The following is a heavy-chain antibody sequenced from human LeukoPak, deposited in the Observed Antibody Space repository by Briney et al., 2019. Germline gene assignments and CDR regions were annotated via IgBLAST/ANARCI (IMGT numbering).Heavy chain of an antibody. V-gene: IGHV4-39*07. D-gene: IGHD3-10*01. J-gene: IGHJ5*02. Sequence: TSETLSLTCTVSGASISSSSYYWGWIRQPPGRGLEWIGSIYYSGSTYCNPSLKSRVTVSVDTSKNQFSLTLSAVTAAAPAVYYCERDKGDVNPWGQRTLVTVSS. CDR3: ERDKGDVNP. CDR1: GASISSSSYY. CDR2: IYYSGST.